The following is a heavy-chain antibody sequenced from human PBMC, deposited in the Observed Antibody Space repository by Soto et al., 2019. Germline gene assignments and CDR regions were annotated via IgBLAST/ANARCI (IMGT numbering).Heavy chain of an antibody. J-gene: IGHJ6*02. CDR1: GYTFTNYG. Sequence: AASVKVSCKASGYTFTNYGISWVRQAPGQGLEWMGWISAYNGNTNYAQKLQGRVTMTTDTSTSTAYMELRSLRSDDTAVYYCARGGSDILTGYFPYYGMDVWGQGTTVTVSS. CDR3: ARGGSDILTGYFPYYGMDV. D-gene: IGHD3-9*01. CDR2: ISAYNGNT. V-gene: IGHV1-18*01.